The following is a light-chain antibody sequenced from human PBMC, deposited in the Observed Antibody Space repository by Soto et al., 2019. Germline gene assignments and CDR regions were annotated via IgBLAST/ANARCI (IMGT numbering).Light chain of an antibody. V-gene: IGKV3-11*01. Sequence: EIVLTQSPDTLSLSPGERATLSCRASQSVSSSLAWYQQKPGQAPRLLIYDASNRATGIPARFSGSGSGTDFTLTLRSLEPEDFAVYYCQQRSNWPPEVTFGPGTKVDIK. CDR3: QQRSNWPPEVT. J-gene: IGKJ3*01. CDR1: QSVSSS. CDR2: DAS.